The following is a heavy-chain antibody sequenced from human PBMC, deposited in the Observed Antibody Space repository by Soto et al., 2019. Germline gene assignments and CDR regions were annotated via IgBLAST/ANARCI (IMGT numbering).Heavy chain of an antibody. Sequence: QVQLVESGGGVVQPGRSLRLSCAASGFTFSSYAMHWVRQAPGKGLEWVAVISYDGSNKYYADSVKGRFTISRDNSKNTLYLQMNSLRAEDTAVYYCARDFYDTAMVFVYWSQGTLVTVSS. V-gene: IGHV3-30-3*01. J-gene: IGHJ4*02. CDR1: GFTFSSYA. D-gene: IGHD5-18*01. CDR3: ARDFYDTAMVFVY. CDR2: ISYDGSNK.